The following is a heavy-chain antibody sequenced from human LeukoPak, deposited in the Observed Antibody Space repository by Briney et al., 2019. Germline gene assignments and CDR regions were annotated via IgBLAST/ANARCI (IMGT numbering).Heavy chain of an antibody. Sequence: ASVKVSCKASGYTFSSYAISWVRQAPGQGLEWMGGIIPIFGTANYAQKFQGRVTITADKSTSTAYMELSSLRSEDTAVYYCARADYQITMIVDYYYMDVWGKGTTVTVSS. CDR3: ARADYQITMIVDYYYMDV. CDR1: GYTFSSYA. CDR2: IIPIFGTA. D-gene: IGHD3-22*01. V-gene: IGHV1-69*06. J-gene: IGHJ6*03.